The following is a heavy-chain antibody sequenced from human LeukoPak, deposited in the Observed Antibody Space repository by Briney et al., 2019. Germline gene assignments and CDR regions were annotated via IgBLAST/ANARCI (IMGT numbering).Heavy chain of an antibody. CDR2: IYPDDSDT. J-gene: IGHJ4*02. Sequence: GESLKISCKGSGYSFTNYWIGWVRPIPGKGLEWMGIIYPDDSDTRYSPSFQGPVTISADKSISTAYLQWSSLKASDTAMYYCARHGTTVMLIDYWGQGTLVTVSS. V-gene: IGHV5-51*01. CDR3: ARHGTTVMLIDY. CDR1: GYSFTNYW. D-gene: IGHD4-17*01.